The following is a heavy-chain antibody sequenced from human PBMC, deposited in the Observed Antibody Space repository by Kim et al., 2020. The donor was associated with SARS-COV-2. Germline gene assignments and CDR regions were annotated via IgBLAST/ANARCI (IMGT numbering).Heavy chain of an antibody. Sequence: SETLSLTCTVSGGSISSSSYYWGWIRQRPGKGLEWIGSIYYSGSTYYNPSLKSRVTITVDTDKNQFSLKLSSVTAADTAVYYCARHLQNRAGGYMRFDYWGQRTLVTVSS. CDR1: GGSISSSSYY. V-gene: IGHV4-39*01. J-gene: IGHJ4*02. CDR3: ARHLQNRAGGYMRFDY. D-gene: IGHD3-10*01. CDR2: IYYSGST.